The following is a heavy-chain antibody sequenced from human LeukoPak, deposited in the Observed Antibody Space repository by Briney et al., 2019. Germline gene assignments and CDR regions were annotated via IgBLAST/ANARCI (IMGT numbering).Heavy chain of an antibody. CDR3: ARGRKDYGDYAIDY. D-gene: IGHD4-17*01. J-gene: IGHJ4*02. Sequence: SETLSLTCTVSGGSISSYYWSWIRQPPGKGLEWIGYIYYSGTTNYNPSLKSRVTISVVTSKNQFSLKLSSVTAADTAVYYCARGRKDYGDYAIDYWGQGTLVTVSS. CDR1: GGSISSYY. V-gene: IGHV4-59*12. CDR2: IYYSGTT.